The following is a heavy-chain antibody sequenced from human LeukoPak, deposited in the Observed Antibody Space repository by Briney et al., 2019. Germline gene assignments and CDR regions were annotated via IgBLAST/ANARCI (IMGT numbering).Heavy chain of an antibody. CDR2: INPNSGGT. CDR1: GYTFTGYY. D-gene: IGHD2-2*01. J-gene: IGHJ4*02. CDR3: ARDRYCSSTSCYGEADY. Sequence: GASVKVSCKASGYTFTGYYMHWVRQAPGQGLEWMGWINPNSGGTNYAQKFQGRVTMTRDTSISTAYMELSRLRSDDTAVCYCARDRYCSSTSCYGEADYWGQGTLVTVPS. V-gene: IGHV1-2*02.